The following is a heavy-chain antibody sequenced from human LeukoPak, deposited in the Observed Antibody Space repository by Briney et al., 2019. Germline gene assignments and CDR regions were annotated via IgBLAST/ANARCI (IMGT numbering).Heavy chain of an antibody. CDR1: GGSISSSSYY. D-gene: IGHD6-13*01. CDR2: IYYSGST. CDR3: AREGGGSSSWYRTIDY. V-gene: IGHV4-39*02. Sequence: SETLSLTCTVSGGSISSSSYYWGWIRQPPGKGLEWIGSIYYSGSTYYNPSLKSRVTISVDTSKNQFSLKLSSVTAADTAVYYCAREGGGSSSWYRTIDYWGQGTLVTVSS. J-gene: IGHJ4*02.